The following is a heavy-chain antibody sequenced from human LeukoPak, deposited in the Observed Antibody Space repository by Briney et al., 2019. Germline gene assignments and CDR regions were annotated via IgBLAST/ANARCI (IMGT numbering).Heavy chain of an antibody. J-gene: IGHJ4*02. CDR3: ARSMSRYCSGGSCYFDY. CDR1: GYTFTGYY. Sequence: ASVKVSCKASGYTFTGYYMHWVRQAPGQGLEWVGWINPNSGGTNCAQKFQGRVTMTRDTSISTAYMELSRLRSDDTAVYYCARSMSRYCSGGSCYFDYWGQGTLVTVSS. V-gene: IGHV1-2*02. D-gene: IGHD2-15*01. CDR2: INPNSGGT.